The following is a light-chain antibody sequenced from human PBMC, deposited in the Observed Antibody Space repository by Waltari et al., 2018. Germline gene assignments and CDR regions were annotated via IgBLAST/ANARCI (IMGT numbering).Light chain of an antibody. V-gene: IGLV2-11*01. J-gene: IGLJ3*02. CDR1: SSDIGAYYF. CDR2: HIN. CDR3: CAHAGRQLHWV. Sequence: QSALTQPRSVSGSPGQSVAISCTGTSSDIGAYYFVSWYQQYPGKVPKLIIYHINKRPSGVPVRFTGSKSANTPSLAISGLQADDEADYYCCAHAGRQLHWVFGEGTKLTVL.